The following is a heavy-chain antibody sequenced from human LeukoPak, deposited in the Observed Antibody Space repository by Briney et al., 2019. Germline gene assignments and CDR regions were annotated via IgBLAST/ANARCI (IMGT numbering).Heavy chain of an antibody. CDR1: GDSITSYY. CDR2: IYYTGST. CDR3: ARFTVTTSGSYYFDY. J-gene: IGHJ4*02. D-gene: IGHD4-17*01. Sequence: SETLSLTCTVSGDSITSYYWSWVRQPPGKGLEWIGYIYYTGSTNYNPSLKSRVTMSVDKSKNQFSLKLSSVTAADTAVYYCARFTVTTSGSYYFDYWGQGTLVTVSS. V-gene: IGHV4-59*12.